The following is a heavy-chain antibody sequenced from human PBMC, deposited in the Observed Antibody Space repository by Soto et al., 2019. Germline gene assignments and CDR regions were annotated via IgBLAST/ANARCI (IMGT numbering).Heavy chain of an antibody. J-gene: IGHJ4*02. Sequence: QVQLQESGPGLVKPSETLSLTCTVSGGSIRSYYWSWIRQPPGKGLEWIGYIYSSGSTNYNPSLKSRVTISVDTSKNQFSLMLSSVTAADTAVYYCARGSGWYYYWGQGILVTVSS. D-gene: IGHD6-19*01. CDR3: ARGSGWYYY. V-gene: IGHV4-4*08. CDR2: IYSSGST. CDR1: GGSIRSYY.